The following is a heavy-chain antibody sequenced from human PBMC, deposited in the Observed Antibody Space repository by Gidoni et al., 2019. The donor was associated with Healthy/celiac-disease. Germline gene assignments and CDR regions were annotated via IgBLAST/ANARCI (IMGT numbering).Heavy chain of an antibody. Sequence: QVQLQESGPGLVKPSQTLYLTCTVSAGSISSGGYYWSGIRQHPGKGLEWIGYIYSSGSTYYNPSLKSRVTISVDTSKNQFSLKLSSVTAADTAVYYCASHRDYYDSSGPTGVFDYWGQGTLVTVSS. CDR2: IYSSGST. CDR3: ASHRDYYDSSGPTGVFDY. CDR1: AGSISSGGYY. V-gene: IGHV4-31*03. J-gene: IGHJ4*02. D-gene: IGHD3-22*01.